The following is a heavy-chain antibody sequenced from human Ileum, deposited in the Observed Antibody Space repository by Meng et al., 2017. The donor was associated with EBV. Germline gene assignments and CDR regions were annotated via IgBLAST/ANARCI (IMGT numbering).Heavy chain of an antibody. D-gene: IGHD2-15*01. CDR2: IYYSGTA. V-gene: IGHV4-30-4*01. CDR3: ASYSRGGRGLGY. CDR1: CASLSWGGYH. J-gene: IGHJ4*02. Sequence: VSDPGPVNTSPTPTLTLTVACASLSWGGYHWSCLRQPPGKGLEWIVFIYYSGTASYPPSLKSRAIISVDTSKNHFSLTLTSVTAAATAVYYCASYSRGGRGLGYWGQGTLVTVSS.